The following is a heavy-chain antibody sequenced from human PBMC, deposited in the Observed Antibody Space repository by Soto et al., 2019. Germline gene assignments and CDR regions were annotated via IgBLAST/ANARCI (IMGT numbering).Heavy chain of an antibody. CDR2: ISLDGSNE. V-gene: IGHV3-30*18. CDR3: AKGGGDCGGGLCSIDY. J-gene: IGHJ4*02. Sequence: GGSLRLSCAASGFTFNSYGMHWVRQAPGKGLEWVAFISLDGSNEHYADSVKGRFSISRDNSRNTLFLQMSRLSTEDTAVYYCAKGGGDCGGGLCSIDYWGQGTLVTVSS. CDR1: GFTFNSYG. D-gene: IGHD2-15*01.